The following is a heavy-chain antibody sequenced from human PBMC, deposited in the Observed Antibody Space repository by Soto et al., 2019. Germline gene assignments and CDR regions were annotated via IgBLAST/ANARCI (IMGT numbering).Heavy chain of an antibody. CDR1: GGSITGGSISSTTYY. CDR2: FFIGGNT. V-gene: IGHV4-39*01. CDR3: ARRWGDYFDY. D-gene: IGHD3-16*01. Sequence: PSETLSLACTVSGGSITGGSISSTTYYWGWMRQPPGKGLEWIASFFIGGNTYYNPSLKSRVTTSVDTSKNQFSLKLSSVTAADTAVYYCARRWGDYFDYWGQRTLVTVSS. J-gene: IGHJ4*02.